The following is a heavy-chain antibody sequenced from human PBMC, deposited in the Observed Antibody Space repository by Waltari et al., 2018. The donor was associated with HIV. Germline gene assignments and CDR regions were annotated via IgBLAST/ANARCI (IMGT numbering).Heavy chain of an antibody. D-gene: IGHD3-10*01. V-gene: IGHV1-46*01. Sequence: QVPVVQSGAEVKKPGASVQVCCKASGYTFSSHYINWVRQAPGQGLEWMGIINPSGGSTSYAQKFQGRVTMTRDTSTSTVYMELSSLRSEDTAVYYCARASISPRWFGSPGDYWGQGTLVTVSS. CDR3: ARASISPRWFGSPGDY. CDR2: INPSGGST. J-gene: IGHJ4*02. CDR1: GYTFSSHY.